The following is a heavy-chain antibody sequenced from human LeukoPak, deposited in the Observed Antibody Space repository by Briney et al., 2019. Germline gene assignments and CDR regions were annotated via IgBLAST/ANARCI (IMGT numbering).Heavy chain of an antibody. J-gene: IGHJ2*01. V-gene: IGHV4-39*07. CDR3: ARGPSLIAVAGIRYFDL. CDR1: GGSISSRGYS. D-gene: IGHD6-19*01. CDR2: MYSSGSA. Sequence: SETLSLTCTVSGGSISSRGYSWGWIRQPPGKRLELIGSMYSSGSAYYSPSLQSRVTISVDTSKNQFSLKLSSVTAADTAVYYCARGPSLIAVAGIRYFDLWGRGTLVTVSS.